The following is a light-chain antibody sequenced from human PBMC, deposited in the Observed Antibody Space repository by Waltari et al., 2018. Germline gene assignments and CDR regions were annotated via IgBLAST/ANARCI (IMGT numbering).Light chain of an antibody. Sequence: QSVLPQPPSVSGAPGQRVTISCTGSGSNIGAGYDVPWYQQLPRAAPKLLIYGSSSRPLGVPDRFFVSTSGTSASLAITGLQAEDEADYYCQSYDTSLSVVFGGGTKLTVL. CDR1: GSNIGAGYD. J-gene: IGLJ3*02. CDR3: QSYDTSLSVV. V-gene: IGLV1-40*01. CDR2: GSS.